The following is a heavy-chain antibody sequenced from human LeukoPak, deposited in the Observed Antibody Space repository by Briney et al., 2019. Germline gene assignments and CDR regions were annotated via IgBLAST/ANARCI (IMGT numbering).Heavy chain of an antibody. CDR2: IIPIFGTA. CDR3: ARAPAGGWLHRKGDWFDP. J-gene: IGHJ5*02. CDR1: GGTFSSYA. Sequence: SMKVSCKASGGTFSSYAISWVRQAPGQGLEWMGGIIPIFGTANYAQKFQGRVTITTDESTSTAYMELSSLRSEDTAVYYCARAPAGGWLHRKGDWFDPWGQGTLVTVSS. D-gene: IGHD5-12*01. V-gene: IGHV1-69*05.